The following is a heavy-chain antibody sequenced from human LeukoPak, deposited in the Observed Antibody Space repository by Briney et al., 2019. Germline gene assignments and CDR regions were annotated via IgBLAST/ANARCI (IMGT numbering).Heavy chain of an antibody. CDR2: MNPNSGNA. Sequence: ASVKVSCKASGYTFTSYDINWVRQATGQGLEWMGWMNPNSGNAGYAQKFQDRVTMTRNTSISTAYMELSSLRSEDTAVYYCARDFFNYYDKGTWGQGTLVTVSS. CDR3: ARDFFNYYDKGT. J-gene: IGHJ5*02. CDR1: GYTFTSYD. V-gene: IGHV1-8*01. D-gene: IGHD3-22*01.